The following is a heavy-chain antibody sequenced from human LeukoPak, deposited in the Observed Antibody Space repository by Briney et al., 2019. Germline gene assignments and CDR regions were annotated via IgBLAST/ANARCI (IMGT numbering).Heavy chain of an antibody. D-gene: IGHD2-15*01. V-gene: IGHV4-59*12. CDR3: ARECSGGSCYSY. CDR2: IYYSGST. CDR1: GGSISSYY. Sequence: SETLSLTCTVSGGSISSYYWSWIRQPPGKGLEWIGSIYYSGSTYYNPSLKSRVTISVDTSKNQFSLKLSSVTAADTAVYYCARECSGGSCYSYWGQGTLVTVSS. J-gene: IGHJ4*02.